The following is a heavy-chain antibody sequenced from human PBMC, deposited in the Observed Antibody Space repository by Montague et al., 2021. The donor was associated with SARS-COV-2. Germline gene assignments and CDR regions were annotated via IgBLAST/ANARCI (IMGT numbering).Heavy chain of an antibody. V-gene: IGHV3-30-3*01. CDR1: GFTFSSYA. Sequence: SLRLSCAASGFTFSSYAMHWVRQAPGKGLEWVAVISYDGNNKYYADSVKGRFTISRDNSKNTLYLQMNSLRAEDTAVYYCASEMIAVAGTAPFDYWGQGTLVTVSS. D-gene: IGHD6-19*01. CDR3: ASEMIAVAGTAPFDY. J-gene: IGHJ4*02. CDR2: ISYDGNNK.